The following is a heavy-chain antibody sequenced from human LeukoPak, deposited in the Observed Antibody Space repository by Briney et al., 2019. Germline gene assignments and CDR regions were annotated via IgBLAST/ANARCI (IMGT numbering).Heavy chain of an antibody. Sequence: GGSLRLSCAASGFTFSSYAMSWVRQAPGKGLEWVSAISGSGGSTYYADSVKGRFTISRDNSKNTLYPQMTSLRAEDTAVYYCAKGSRLGDPLYCSGGSCYGLFDYWGQGTLVTVSS. CDR3: AKGSRLGDPLYCSGGSCYGLFDY. V-gene: IGHV3-23*01. CDR1: GFTFSSYA. D-gene: IGHD2-15*01. J-gene: IGHJ4*02. CDR2: ISGSGGST.